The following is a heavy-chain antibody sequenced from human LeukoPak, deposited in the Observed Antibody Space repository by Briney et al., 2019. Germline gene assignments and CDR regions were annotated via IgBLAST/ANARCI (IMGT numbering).Heavy chain of an antibody. J-gene: IGHJ2*01. Sequence: GESLKISCAASGFTFSSYAMSWVRQAPGKGLEWVSAISGSGGSTYYADSVKGRFTISRDNSKNTLYLQMNSLRAEDTAVYYCAKYYSGDIVNVPVYFDLWGRGTLVTVSS. CDR3: AKYYSGDIVNVPVYFDL. D-gene: IGHD2-15*01. CDR2: ISGSGGST. V-gene: IGHV3-23*01. CDR1: GFTFSSYA.